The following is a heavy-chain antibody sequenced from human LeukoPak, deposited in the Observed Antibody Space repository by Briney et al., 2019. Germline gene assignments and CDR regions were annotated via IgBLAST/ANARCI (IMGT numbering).Heavy chain of an antibody. Sequence: SETLSLTCTVSGGSISSYYWSWIRQPPGKGLEWIGYIYYSGSTNYNPSLKSRVTISVDTSKNQFSLKLSSVTAADTAVYYCAREVLSSAFDIWGQGTMVTVSS. V-gene: IGHV4-59*01. CDR1: GGSISSYY. CDR2: IYYSGST. CDR3: AREVLSSAFDI. J-gene: IGHJ3*02. D-gene: IGHD3-16*01.